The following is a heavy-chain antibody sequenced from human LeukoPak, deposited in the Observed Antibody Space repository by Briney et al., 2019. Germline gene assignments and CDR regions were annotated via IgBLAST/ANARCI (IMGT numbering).Heavy chain of an antibody. J-gene: IGHJ4*02. Sequence: SETLSLTCAVSGGSISSGGYSWSWIRQPPGKGLEWIGYIYHSGSTFYNPSLKSRVTISVDRSKNQFSLRLSSVTAADTAVYYCASRKGNTVTTYFDYWGQGTLVTVSS. V-gene: IGHV4-30-2*01. CDR2: IYHSGST. CDR3: ASRKGNTVTTYFDY. D-gene: IGHD4-17*01. CDR1: GGSISSGGYS.